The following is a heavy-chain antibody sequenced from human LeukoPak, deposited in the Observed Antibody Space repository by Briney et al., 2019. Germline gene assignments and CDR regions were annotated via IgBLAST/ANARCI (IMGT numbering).Heavy chain of an antibody. D-gene: IGHD6-19*01. CDR2: IYYTGST. Sequence: SETLSLTCTVSGGSISNYYWSWIRQSPEKGLEWIGYIYYTGSTNYNPSLKSRVTMSVDTSKNQFPLKLSSVTAADTAVYYCARDSSGWYRWFDPWGQGTRVTVSS. CDR1: GGSISNYY. J-gene: IGHJ5*02. V-gene: IGHV4-59*01. CDR3: ARDSSGWYRWFDP.